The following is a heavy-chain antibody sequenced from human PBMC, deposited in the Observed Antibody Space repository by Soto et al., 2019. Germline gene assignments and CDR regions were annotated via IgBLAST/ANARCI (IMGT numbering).Heavy chain of an antibody. V-gene: IGHV1-8*01. CDR3: ARLGYYDSSGPVGFDP. CDR2: MNPNSGNT. D-gene: IGHD3-22*01. Sequence: GPSVKVSCKASGYTFTSYDINWVRQATGQGLEWMGWMNPNSGNTGYAQKFQGRVTMTRNTSISTAYMELSSLRSEDTAVYYCARLGYYDSSGPVGFDPWGQGTLVTVSS. J-gene: IGHJ5*02. CDR1: GYTFTSYD.